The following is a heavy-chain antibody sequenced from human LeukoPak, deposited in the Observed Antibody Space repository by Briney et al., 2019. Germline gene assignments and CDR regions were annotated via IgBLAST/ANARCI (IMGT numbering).Heavy chain of an antibody. Sequence: PGGSLRLSCAASGFTFSSYEMNWVRQARGKGLEWVSYISSSGSTIYYADSVKGRFTISRDNAKNSLYLQMNSLRAEDTAVYYCARASGVGFDYWGQGTLVTVSS. CDR1: GFTFSSYE. D-gene: IGHD3-10*01. V-gene: IGHV3-48*03. J-gene: IGHJ4*02. CDR3: ARASGVGFDY. CDR2: ISSSGSTI.